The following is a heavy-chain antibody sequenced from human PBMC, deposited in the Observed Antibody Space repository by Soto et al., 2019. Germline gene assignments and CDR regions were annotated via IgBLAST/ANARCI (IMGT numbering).Heavy chain of an antibody. D-gene: IGHD3-9*01. Sequence: SETLSLTCTVSGGSISSYYWSWIRQPPGKGLEWIGYIYYSGSTNYNPSLKSRVTVSVDTSKNQFSLKLSSVTAADTAVYYCARRAGYYENYFDYWGQGTLVTVSS. V-gene: IGHV4-59*01. CDR1: GGSISSYY. CDR2: IYYSGST. CDR3: ARRAGYYENYFDY. J-gene: IGHJ4*02.